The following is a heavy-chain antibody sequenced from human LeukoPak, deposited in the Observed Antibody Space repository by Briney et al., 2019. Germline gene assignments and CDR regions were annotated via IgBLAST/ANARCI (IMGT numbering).Heavy chain of an antibody. J-gene: IGHJ6*02. V-gene: IGHV1-69*01. Sequence: SVKVSCKASGGTFSSYAISWGRQAPGQGLEWMGGIIPIFGTANYAQKFQGRVTITADESTSTAYMELSSLRSEDTAVYYCARDQGEYSGYDNGYYYGMDVWGQGTTVTVSS. D-gene: IGHD5-12*01. CDR3: ARDQGEYSGYDNGYYYGMDV. CDR1: GGTFSSYA. CDR2: IIPIFGTA.